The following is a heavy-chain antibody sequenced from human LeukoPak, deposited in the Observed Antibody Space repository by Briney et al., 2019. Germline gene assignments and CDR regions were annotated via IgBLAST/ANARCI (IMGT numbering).Heavy chain of an antibody. D-gene: IGHD3-9*01. J-gene: IGHJ4*02. CDR3: ARGTRGYILAGVFDY. CDR2: IYYSGSN. V-gene: IGHV4-30-4*01. Sequence: SETLSLTCTVSGGSISSGDYYWSWIRQPPGKGLVWIGYIYYSGSNYYNTSLKSRVTIAVDTSKNQFSLKLSSVTAADTAVYYCARGTRGYILAGVFDYWGQGALVTV. CDR1: GGSISSGDYY.